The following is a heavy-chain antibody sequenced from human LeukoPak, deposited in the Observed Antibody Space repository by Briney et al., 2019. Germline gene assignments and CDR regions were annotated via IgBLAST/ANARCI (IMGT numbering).Heavy chain of an antibody. D-gene: IGHD3-9*01. Sequence: ASVKVSCKASGGTFSSYAINWVRQAPGQGLEWMGIINPSGGSTSYAQKFQGRVTMTRDTSTSTVYMELSSLRSEDTAVYYCARALRYFDWDTPHAFDIWGQGTMVTVTS. CDR1: GGTFSSYA. CDR2: INPSGGST. V-gene: IGHV1-46*01. CDR3: ARALRYFDWDTPHAFDI. J-gene: IGHJ3*02.